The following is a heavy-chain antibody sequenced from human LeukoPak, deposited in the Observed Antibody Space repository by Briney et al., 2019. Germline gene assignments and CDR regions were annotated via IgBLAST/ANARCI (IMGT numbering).Heavy chain of an antibody. J-gene: IGHJ4*02. D-gene: IGHD3-10*01. CDR3: ARGFYGSGSQFDY. V-gene: IGHV4-30-2*01. CDR1: GGSISSGDYP. Sequence: SETLSLTCAVFGGSISSGDYPWSWIRQPPGKGLEWIGYIFHTGHTSYNPSLKSRVTISVDMSKNQLSLKLSSVTAADTAVYYCARGFYGSGSQFDYWGQGTLVTASS. CDR2: IFHTGHT.